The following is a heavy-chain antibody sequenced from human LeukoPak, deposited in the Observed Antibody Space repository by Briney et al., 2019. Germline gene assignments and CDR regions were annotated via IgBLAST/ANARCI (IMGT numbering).Heavy chain of an antibody. D-gene: IGHD1-26*01. J-gene: IGHJ4*02. CDR2: IYTSGST. Sequence: SETLSLTCTVSGGSISSYYWSWIRQPAGKGLEWIGRIYTSGSTKYNSSLKSRVTMSVDTSKNQFSLKLNSVTAADTAVYYCARGATTITPNDYWGQGTLVTVSS. CDR3: ARGATTITPNDY. V-gene: IGHV4-4*07. CDR1: GGSISSYY.